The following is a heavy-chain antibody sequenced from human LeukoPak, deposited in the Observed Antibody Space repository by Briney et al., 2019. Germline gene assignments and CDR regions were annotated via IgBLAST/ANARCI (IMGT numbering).Heavy chain of an antibody. J-gene: IGHJ4*02. CDR1: GFSLSTSGVG. V-gene: IGHV2-5*02. Sequence: SGPTLVNPTQTLTLTCTFSGFSLSTSGVGVGWIRQPPGKALEWLALIYWDDDKRYSPSPKSRLTITKDTSKNQVVLTMTNMDPVDTATYYCAHYCSSTSCYGLFDYWGQGTLVTVSS. CDR3: AHYCSSTSCYGLFDY. CDR2: IYWDDDK. D-gene: IGHD2-2*01.